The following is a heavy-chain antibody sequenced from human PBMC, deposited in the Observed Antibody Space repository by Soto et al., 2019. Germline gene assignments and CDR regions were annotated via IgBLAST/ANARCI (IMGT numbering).Heavy chain of an antibody. J-gene: IGHJ6*02. CDR1: GFDASVNY. Sequence: EVQLVESGGTLVQPGGSLRLSCAASGFDASVNYMTWVRQAPGKGLEWVSLINAAGSTLYADYVKGRSTISRDDSNNTLSLQMNSLRVEDTAMYYCVRENYYYGMDVWGQGTAVTVSS. CDR3: VRENYYYGMDV. V-gene: IGHV3-66*01. CDR2: INAAGST.